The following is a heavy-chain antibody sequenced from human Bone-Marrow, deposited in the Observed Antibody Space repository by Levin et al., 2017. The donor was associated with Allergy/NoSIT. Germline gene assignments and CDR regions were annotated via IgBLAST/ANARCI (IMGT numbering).Heavy chain of an antibody. CDR1: EFPFSTYA. Sequence: LSLTCAASEFPFSTYAMHWVRQAPGKGLEWVSAISGSGSTTYYADSVKGRFTISRDNSKNTLYLQMNSLRAEDTGVYFCAQDRHVAVSLFHIWGQGTTVIVSS. V-gene: IGHV3-23*01. D-gene: IGHD3-16*01. CDR3: AQDRHVAVSLFHI. CDR2: ISGSGSTT. J-gene: IGHJ3*02.